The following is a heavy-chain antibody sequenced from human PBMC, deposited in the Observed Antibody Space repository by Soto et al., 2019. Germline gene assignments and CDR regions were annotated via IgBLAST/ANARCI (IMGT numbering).Heavy chain of an antibody. Sequence: GESLKISCKGPGYSFTSYWIGWVRQMPGKGLEWMGIIYPGDSDTRYSPSFQGQVTISVDKSISTAYLRWSSLKASDTAMYYCARRQISMVRGVINNYGMDVWGQGTTVTVSS. J-gene: IGHJ6*02. CDR1: GYSFTSYW. V-gene: IGHV5-51*01. CDR3: ARRQISMVRGVINNYGMDV. D-gene: IGHD3-10*01. CDR2: IYPGDSDT.